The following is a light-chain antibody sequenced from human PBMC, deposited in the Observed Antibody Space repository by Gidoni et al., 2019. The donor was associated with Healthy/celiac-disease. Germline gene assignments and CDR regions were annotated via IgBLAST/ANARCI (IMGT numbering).Light chain of an antibody. CDR1: QRFLSSSNNKNY. CDR2: WAS. J-gene: IGKJ1*01. CDR3: QQYYSTPRT. V-gene: IGKV4-1*01. Sequence: DIVMTQSPDSLAVSLGDRVTINCKSSQRFLSSSNNKNYLAWYPQKPGQPPNLLIYWASTRESGVPDRFSGSGSGTDFTLTISSLQAEDVAVYYCQQYYSTPRTFGQGTKVEIK.